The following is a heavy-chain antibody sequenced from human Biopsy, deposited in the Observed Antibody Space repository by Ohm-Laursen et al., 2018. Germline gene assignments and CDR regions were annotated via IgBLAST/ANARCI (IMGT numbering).Heavy chain of an antibody. Sequence: GTLSLTCTVSGDSISSYCWSWIRQPPGKGLEWIGYVYYTGSTDFNPSLQSRVTISVDTSKNHFPPRLRSVTPADTAIYYCARDRGYFSDRTVPGYFDLWGRGTLVTVSS. V-gene: IGHV4-59*01. CDR3: ARDRGYFSDRTVPGYFDL. J-gene: IGHJ2*01. D-gene: IGHD3-22*01. CDR2: VYYTGST. CDR1: GDSISSYC.